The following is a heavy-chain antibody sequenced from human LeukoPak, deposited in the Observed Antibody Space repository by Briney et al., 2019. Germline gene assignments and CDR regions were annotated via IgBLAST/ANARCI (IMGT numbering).Heavy chain of an antibody. CDR2: INTGSTTI. Sequence: GESLKISCAASGFTFSPYTMHWFRQPPGKGLEWLSYINTGSTTIYYADSVKGRFTISRDNAKNSLYLQLNSLRAEDTAVYYCARDSSVCAFDVWGQGTMVTVSS. D-gene: IGHD6-6*01. V-gene: IGHV3-48*01. CDR1: GFTFSPYT. J-gene: IGHJ3*01. CDR3: ARDSSVCAFDV.